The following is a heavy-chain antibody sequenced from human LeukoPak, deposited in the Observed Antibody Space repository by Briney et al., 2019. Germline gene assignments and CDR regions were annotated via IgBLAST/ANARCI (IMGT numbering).Heavy chain of an antibody. J-gene: IGHJ3*02. CDR3: ARDRSGSYSDAFVI. V-gene: IGHV4-31*03. Sequence: SETLSLTCTVSGGSISSGGYYWSWIRQHPGKGLEWIGYIYYSGSTYYNPSLKSRVTISVDTSKNQFSLKLSSVTAADTAVYYCARDRSGSYSDAFVIWGQGTMVTVSS. D-gene: IGHD1-26*01. CDR2: IYYSGST. CDR1: GGSISSGGYY.